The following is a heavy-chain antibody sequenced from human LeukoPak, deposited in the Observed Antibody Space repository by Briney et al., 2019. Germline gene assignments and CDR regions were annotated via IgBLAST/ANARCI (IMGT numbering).Heavy chain of an antibody. CDR2: IIPILGIA. Sequence: GASVKVSCKASGGTFSSYAISWVRQAPGQGLEWMGRIIPILGIANYAQKFQGRVTITADKSTSTAYMELSSLRSEDTAVYYCARDNAGMITFGGVITPYAFDIWGQGTMVTVSS. CDR3: ARDNAGMITFGGVITPYAFDI. J-gene: IGHJ3*02. D-gene: IGHD3-16*01. CDR1: GGTFSSYA. V-gene: IGHV1-69*04.